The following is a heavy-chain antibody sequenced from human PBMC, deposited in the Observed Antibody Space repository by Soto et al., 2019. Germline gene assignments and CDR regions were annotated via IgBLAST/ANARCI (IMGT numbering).Heavy chain of an antibody. D-gene: IGHD6-19*01. CDR1: GGSISGTNW. Sequence: SETLSLTCAVSGGSISGTNWWSWFRQPPGKGLEWIGEFYRDGSTNYNPSPKSRVTISVDKSKNQFSLNLRSVNAADTALYYCARSGKVAGLWFDPWGQGILVTVSS. CDR2: FYRDGST. V-gene: IGHV4-4*02. J-gene: IGHJ5*02. CDR3: ARSGKVAGLWFDP.